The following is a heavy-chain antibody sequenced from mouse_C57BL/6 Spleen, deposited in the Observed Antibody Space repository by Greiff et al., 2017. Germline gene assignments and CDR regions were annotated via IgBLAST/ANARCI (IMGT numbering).Heavy chain of an antibody. CDR1: GYTFTSYW. D-gene: IGHD1-1*01. Sequence: VQLQQPGAELVMPGASVKLSCKASGYTFTSYWMHWVKQRPGQGLEWIGEIDPSDSYTNYNQKFKGKSTLTVDKSSSTAYMQLSSLTSEDSAVYYCARSVLLRWYFDVWGTGTTVTVSS. J-gene: IGHJ1*03. CDR2: IDPSDSYT. V-gene: IGHV1-69*01. CDR3: ARSVLLRWYFDV.